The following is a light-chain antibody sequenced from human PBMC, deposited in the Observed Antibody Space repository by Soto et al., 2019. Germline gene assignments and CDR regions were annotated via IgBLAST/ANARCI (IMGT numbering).Light chain of an antibody. V-gene: IGKV3-20*01. CDR2: GAS. J-gene: IGKJ5*01. CDR3: QHYVEMSPIT. CDR1: QSVSSY. Sequence: TLSCPDSQSVSSYLAWYQQKPGQAPRLLISGASSRATGIPDRFSGSGSGTDFTLTISRLDPEDFALYSGQHYVEMSPITIGRGTRLEIK.